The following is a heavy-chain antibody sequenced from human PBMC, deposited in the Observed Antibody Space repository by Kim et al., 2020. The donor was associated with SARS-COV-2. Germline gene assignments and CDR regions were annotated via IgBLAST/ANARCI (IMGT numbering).Heavy chain of an antibody. CDR2: INAGNGNT. J-gene: IGHJ3*02. Sequence: ASVKVSCKASGYIFTSYAMQWVRQAPGQRLEWMGWINAGNGNTKYSQKFQGRVTITRDTSTNTAYMELTSLRSEDTAVYHCARGGDWVHDTFDIWGQGTM. CDR1: GYIFTSYA. CDR3: ARGGDWVHDTFDI. V-gene: IGHV1-3*01. D-gene: IGHD2-21*01.